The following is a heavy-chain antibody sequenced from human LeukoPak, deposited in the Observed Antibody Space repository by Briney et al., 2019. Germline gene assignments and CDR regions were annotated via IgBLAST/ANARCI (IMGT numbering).Heavy chain of an antibody. Sequence: SGTLSLTCSVSGGSLTSHSWSWIRQPPGQGLEWIGFIYYTGSTDNNPSLRSRVTISIDTSKNQFSLKLTSATAADTALYYCARGTTGTRGAFDIWGQGTMVTVFS. CDR2: IYYTGST. CDR3: ARGTTGTRGAFDI. J-gene: IGHJ3*02. V-gene: IGHV4-59*11. D-gene: IGHD1-1*01. CDR1: GGSLTSHS.